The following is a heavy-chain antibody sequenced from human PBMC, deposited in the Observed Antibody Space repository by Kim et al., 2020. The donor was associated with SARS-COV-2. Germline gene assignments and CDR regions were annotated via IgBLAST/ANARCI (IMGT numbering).Heavy chain of an antibody. CDR1: GGSFSGYY. CDR3: ARDGYSSGWVEFWFDP. Sequence: SETLSLTCAVYGGSFSGYYWSWIRQPPGKGLEWIGEINHSGSTNYNPSLKSRVTISVDTSKNQFSLKLSSVTAADTAVYYCARDGYSSGWVEFWFDPWGQGTLVTVSS. J-gene: IGHJ5*02. D-gene: IGHD6-19*01. CDR2: INHSGST. V-gene: IGHV4-34*01.